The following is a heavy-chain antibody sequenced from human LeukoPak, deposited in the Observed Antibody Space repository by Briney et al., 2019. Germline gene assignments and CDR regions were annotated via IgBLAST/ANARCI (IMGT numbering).Heavy chain of an antibody. J-gene: IGHJ4*02. CDR3: ARSEMATIAADY. Sequence: SVKVSCTAPGGAFTSYTISWVRQAPGQGLEWMGRIIPICGIANYAQKFQGRVTITADKSTSTAYMELSSLRSEDTAVYYCARSEMATIAADYWGQGTLVTVSS. CDR2: IIPICGIA. CDR1: GGAFTSYT. V-gene: IGHV1-69*02. D-gene: IGHD5-24*01.